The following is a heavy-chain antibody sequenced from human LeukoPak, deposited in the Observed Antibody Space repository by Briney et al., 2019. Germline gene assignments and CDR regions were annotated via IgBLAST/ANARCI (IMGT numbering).Heavy chain of an antibody. V-gene: IGHV1-18*01. J-gene: IGHJ4*02. CDR3: ARDRMLWFGELLYDY. CDR2: ISAYNGNT. Sequence: ASVKVSCKASGYTFTSYGISWVRQAPGQGLEWMGWISAYNGNTNYAQELQGRVTMTTDTSTSTAYMELRSLRSDDTAVYYCARDRMLWFGELLYDYWGQGTLVTVSS. CDR1: GYTFTSYG. D-gene: IGHD3-10*01.